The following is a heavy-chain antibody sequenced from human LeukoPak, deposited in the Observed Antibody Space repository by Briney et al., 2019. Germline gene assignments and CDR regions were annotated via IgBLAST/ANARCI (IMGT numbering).Heavy chain of an antibody. CDR3: ARETLQ. CDR1: GGSISSYY. Sequence: SEILSLTCTVSGGSISSYYWSWIRQPPGKGLEWIGEINHSGSTNYNPSLKSRVTISVDTSKNQFSLKLSSVTAADTAVYYCARETLQWGQGTLVTVSS. CDR2: INHSGST. V-gene: IGHV4-34*01. J-gene: IGHJ4*02. D-gene: IGHD4-11*01.